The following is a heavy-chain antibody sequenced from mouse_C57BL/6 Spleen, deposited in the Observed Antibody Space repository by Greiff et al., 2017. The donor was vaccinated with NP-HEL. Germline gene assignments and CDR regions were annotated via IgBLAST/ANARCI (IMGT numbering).Heavy chain of an antibody. CDR2: ISGGGGNT. J-gene: IGHJ1*01. D-gene: IGHD2-4*01. CDR1: GFTFSSYT. CDR3: ARQCEYDGGYGG. V-gene: IGHV5-9*01. Sequence: EVKLVESGGGLVKPGGSLKLSCAASGFTFSSYTMSWVRQTPEKRLEWVATISGGGGNTYYPDSVKGRVTISRDNDKNTLDLQMSSLRSEDTALYECARQCEYDGGYGGWGPGTMVTV.